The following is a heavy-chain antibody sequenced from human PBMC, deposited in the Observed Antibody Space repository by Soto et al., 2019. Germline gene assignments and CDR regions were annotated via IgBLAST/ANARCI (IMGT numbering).Heavy chain of an antibody. CDR1: GYTFTSYA. CDR2: INAGNGNT. Sequence: ASVKVSCKASGYTFTSYAMHWVRQAPGQRLEWMGWINAGNGNTKYSQKFQGRVTITRDTSASTAYMELSSLRSEDTAVYYCARDVGYGDYVPQFDYWGQGTLVTVSS. D-gene: IGHD4-17*01. CDR3: ARDVGYGDYVPQFDY. V-gene: IGHV1-3*01. J-gene: IGHJ4*02.